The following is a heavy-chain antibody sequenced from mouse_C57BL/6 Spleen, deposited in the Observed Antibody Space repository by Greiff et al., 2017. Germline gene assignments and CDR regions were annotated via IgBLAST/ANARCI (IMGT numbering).Heavy chain of an antibody. CDR2: ISSGSSTI. Sequence: EVKLMESGGGLVKPGGSLKLSCAASGFTFSDYGMHWVRQAPEKGLEWVAYISSGSSTIYYADTVKGRFTISRDNAKNTLFLQMTSLRSEDTAMYYCARMGGTGFDYWGQGTTLTVSS. CDR3: ARMGGTGFDY. CDR1: GFTFSDYG. J-gene: IGHJ2*01. D-gene: IGHD4-1*01. V-gene: IGHV5-17*01.